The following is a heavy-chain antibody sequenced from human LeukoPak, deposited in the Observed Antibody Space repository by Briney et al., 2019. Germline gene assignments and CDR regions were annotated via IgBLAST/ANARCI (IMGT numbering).Heavy chain of an antibody. Sequence: GGSLRLSCAASGFTFSSYEMNWVRQAAGKGLEWVSYITGDGSSIYYADSVRGRFTISRDNAKNSLFLQMTSLRAEDTAVYYCARRGTDYCTPSSCHPNWFAPWGQGTQVTVSS. CDR2: ITGDGSSI. V-gene: IGHV3-48*03. J-gene: IGHJ5*02. CDR1: GFTFSSYE. D-gene: IGHD4-11*01. CDR3: ARRGTDYCTPSSCHPNWFAP.